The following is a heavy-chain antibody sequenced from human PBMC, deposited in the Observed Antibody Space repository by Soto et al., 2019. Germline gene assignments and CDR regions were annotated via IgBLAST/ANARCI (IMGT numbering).Heavy chain of an antibody. CDR1: GFTFSSYS. CDR3: AREFERSGRDFDY. Sequence: GGSLRLSCAASGFTFSSYSMNWVRQAPGKELEWVSYISRSSSTIYYADSVKGRFTISRDNAKNSLYLQMYRLRDEEISVYYCAREFERSGRDFDYWGQGSRVAVFS. D-gene: IGHD6-19*01. V-gene: IGHV3-48*02. CDR2: ISRSSSTI. J-gene: IGHJ4*02.